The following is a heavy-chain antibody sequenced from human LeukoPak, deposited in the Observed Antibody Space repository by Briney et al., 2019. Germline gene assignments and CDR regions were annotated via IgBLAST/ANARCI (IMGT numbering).Heavy chain of an antibody. CDR3: ATLPTLGLLRKVPRRYMVRDY. V-gene: IGHV1-24*01. D-gene: IGHD3-10*01. J-gene: IGHJ4*02. CDR1: XXTXTELS. Sequence: VKVSCXXXXXTXTELSXHWVRQAPGKGLEWMGGFDPEDGETIYAQKFQGRVTMTEDTSTDTAYMELSSLRSEDTAVYYCATLPTLGLLRKVPRRYMVRDYWGQGTLVTVSS. CDR2: FDPEDGET.